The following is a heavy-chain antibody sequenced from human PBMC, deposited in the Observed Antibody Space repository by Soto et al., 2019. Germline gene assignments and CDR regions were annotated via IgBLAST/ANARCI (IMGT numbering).Heavy chain of an antibody. CDR1: GGSISSYY. CDR2: IYYSGST. CDR3: ARHETDYGDNVYRY. V-gene: IGHV4-59*08. Sequence: SETLSLTCTVSGGSISSYYWSWIRQPPGKGLEWIGYIYYSGSTKYNPSLKSRVTISVDTSKNQFSLKLSSVTAADTAVYYCARHETDYGDNVYRYWGQGTLVTVSS. D-gene: IGHD4-17*01. J-gene: IGHJ4*02.